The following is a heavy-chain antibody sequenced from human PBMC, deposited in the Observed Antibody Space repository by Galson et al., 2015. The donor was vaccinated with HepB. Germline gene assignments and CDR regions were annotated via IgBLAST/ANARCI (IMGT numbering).Heavy chain of an antibody. V-gene: IGHV3-33*01. D-gene: IGHD2-2*01. CDR1: GLTFSSYG. Sequence: SLRLSCAASGLTFSSYGMHWVRQAPGKGLEWVAVIWYDGSNKYYADSVKGRFTISRDNSKNTLYLQMNSLRAEDTAVYYCARDWYCSSTSCLNWYDPWGQGTLVTVSS. CDR2: IWYDGSNK. CDR3: ARDWYCSSTSCLNWYDP. J-gene: IGHJ5*02.